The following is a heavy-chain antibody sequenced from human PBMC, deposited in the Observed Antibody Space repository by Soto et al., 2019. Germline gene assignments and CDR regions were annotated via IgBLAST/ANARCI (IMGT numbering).Heavy chain of an antibody. CDR1: GGSISTYY. V-gene: IGHV4-59*12. CDR3: AREGVDSSGWSAFDI. Sequence: SETLSLTCSVSGGSISTYYWSWIRQPPGKGLEWIGYIYYSGSTSYNPSLKSRVTISVDRSKNQFSLKLSSVTAADTAVYYCAREGVDSSGWSAFDIWGQGTMVTVSS. D-gene: IGHD3-22*01. CDR2: IYYSGST. J-gene: IGHJ3*02.